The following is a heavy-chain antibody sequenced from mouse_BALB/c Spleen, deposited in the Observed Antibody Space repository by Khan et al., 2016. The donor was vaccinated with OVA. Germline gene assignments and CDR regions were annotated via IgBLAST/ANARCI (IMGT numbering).Heavy chain of an antibody. J-gene: IGHJ3*01. V-gene: IGHV3-2*02. Sequence: EVQLQESGPGLVKPSQSLSLTCTVTGYSITSDYAWNWIRQFPGNKLEWMGYISYSGSTSYNPSLKSRISITRDTSKNQFFLQLNSVTTEDTATYYCARSLIYYYGSSPYWGQGTLGTVSA. CDR3: ARSLIYYYGSSPY. D-gene: IGHD1-1*01. CDR2: ISYSGST. CDR1: GYSITSDYA.